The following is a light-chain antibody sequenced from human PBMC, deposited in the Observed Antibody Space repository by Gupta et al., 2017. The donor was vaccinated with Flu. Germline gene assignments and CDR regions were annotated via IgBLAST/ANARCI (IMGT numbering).Light chain of an antibody. CDR2: EVT. V-gene: IGLV2-14*01. CDR1: SSDVGGYNY. CDR3: PADTSGGNYV. Sequence: SALTQPASGSGSPGPSLTISCTGTSSDVGGYNYVSWYPQYPGKAPKLIIFEVTNRASGVSSRFSGSKSDNTASLTISDRTEEEEADYYGPADTSGGNYVFGTGTKVTVL. J-gene: IGLJ1*01.